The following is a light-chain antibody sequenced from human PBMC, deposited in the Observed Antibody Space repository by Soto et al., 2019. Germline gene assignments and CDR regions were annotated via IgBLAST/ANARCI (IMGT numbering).Light chain of an antibody. J-gene: IGKJ5*01. CDR2: GAS. CDR1: QSVSNNY. V-gene: IGKV3-20*01. Sequence: EIVWTQSPGTLSLSPGERATLSCRASQSVSNNYLAWYQQKPCQAPRLLIFGASKRATGIPDRFSGSGSGTDFTLTISRLEPEDFAVYYCQQYGGSPRVTFGQGTRREIK. CDR3: QQYGGSPRVT.